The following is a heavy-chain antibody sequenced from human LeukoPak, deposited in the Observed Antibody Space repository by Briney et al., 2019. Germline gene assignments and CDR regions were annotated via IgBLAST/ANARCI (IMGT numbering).Heavy chain of an antibody. Sequence: GGTLRLSCAASGFTFSSYAMHWGRQPPGKGQEYVSAISSNGGSTYYANSVKGRFTISRDNSRNTLYFQMGSLRPEDMAVYFCARDLGGDYDHWGQGTLVTVSS. CDR1: GFTFSSYA. V-gene: IGHV3-64*01. J-gene: IGHJ4*02. CDR2: ISSNGGST. D-gene: IGHD4-17*01. CDR3: ARDLGGDYDH.